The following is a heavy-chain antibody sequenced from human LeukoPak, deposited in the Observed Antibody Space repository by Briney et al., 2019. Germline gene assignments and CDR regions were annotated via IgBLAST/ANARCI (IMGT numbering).Heavy chain of an antibody. V-gene: IGHV3-23*01. J-gene: IGHJ4*02. CDR3: ARDEGGDCVDY. CDR1: GFTFSSYA. CDR2: ISGSGGST. Sequence: GGSLRLSCAGSGFTFSSYAMNWVRQAPGKGLEWVSGISGSGGSTYYADSVKGRFTISRDNSKNTLYLQMNSLRAEDAAIYYCARDEGGDCVDYWGQGTLVTVSS. D-gene: IGHD2-21*02.